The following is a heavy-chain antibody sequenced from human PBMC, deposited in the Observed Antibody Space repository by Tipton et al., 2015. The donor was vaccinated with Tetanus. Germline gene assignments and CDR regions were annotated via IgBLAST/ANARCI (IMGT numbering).Heavy chain of an antibody. CDR2: IYYSGST. CDR1: GDSINSGDYY. J-gene: IGHJ4*02. Sequence: TLSLTCSVSGDSINSGDYYWGWIRQPPGKGLEWIGYIYYSGSTYYNPSLKSRVTISIDTSKNQFSLRLSSVTAADTAVYYCSSSPGNQYLAFFDYWGRGTRVTVSS. D-gene: IGHD3-3*02. V-gene: IGHV4-30-4*01. CDR3: SSSPGNQYLAFFDY.